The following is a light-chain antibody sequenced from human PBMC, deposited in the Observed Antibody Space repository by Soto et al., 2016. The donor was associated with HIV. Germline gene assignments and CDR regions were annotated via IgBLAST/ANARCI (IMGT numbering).Light chain of an antibody. J-gene: IGLJ2*01. V-gene: IGLV3-19*01. Sequence: SSELTQDPAVSVALGQTVRITCQGDSLRSYYASWYQQKPGQAPVLVIYGKNNRPSGIPDRFFGSNSGNTASLTITGAQAEDEADYYCNSRDSSGNHVIFAGGTKLTVL. CDR3: NSRDSSGNHVI. CDR2: GKN. CDR1: SLRSYY.